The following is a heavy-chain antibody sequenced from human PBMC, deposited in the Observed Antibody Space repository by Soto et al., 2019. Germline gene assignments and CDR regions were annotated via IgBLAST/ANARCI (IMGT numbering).Heavy chain of an antibody. D-gene: IGHD5-18*01. V-gene: IGHV4-59*01. CDR2: IYYSGST. J-gene: IGHJ4*02. CDR1: GGSISSYY. CDR3: ARDNGYSYGYTLDH. Sequence: SETLSLTCTVSGGSISSYYWSRIRQPPGKGLEWIGYIYYSGSTNYNPSLKSRVTISVDTSKNQFSLKLSSETAADTAVYYCARDNGYSYGYTLDHWGQGTLVTVSS.